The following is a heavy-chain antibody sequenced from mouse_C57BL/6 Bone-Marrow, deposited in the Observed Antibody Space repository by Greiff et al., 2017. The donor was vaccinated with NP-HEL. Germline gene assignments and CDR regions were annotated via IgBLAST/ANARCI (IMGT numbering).Heavy chain of an antibody. J-gene: IGHJ4*01. CDR2: ISDGGSYT. Sequence: DVQLVESGGGLVKPGGSLKLSCAASGFTFSSYAMYWVRQTPEKRLEWVATISDGGSYTYYPDNVKGRFTISRDNAKNNLYLKMIHLKSEDTAMYNCARGDYYSIYYAMDYWGQGTSVTVSS. CDR1: GFTFSSYA. D-gene: IGHD2-5*01. V-gene: IGHV5-4*01. CDR3: ARGDYYSIYYAMDY.